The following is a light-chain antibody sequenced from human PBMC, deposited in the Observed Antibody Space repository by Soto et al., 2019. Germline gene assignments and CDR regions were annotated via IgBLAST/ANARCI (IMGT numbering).Light chain of an antibody. CDR2: DVS. Sequence: ETVLTQSPATRSLSPGERATLSCRASQSISRDLAWYQQKPGQPPRLLICDVSKRATGVPARFSGSGSGTDFTLTISSLEPDDFAIYYCQQRNNWPLTFGQGTKVEIK. V-gene: IGKV3-11*01. J-gene: IGKJ1*01. CDR1: QSISRD. CDR3: QQRNNWPLT.